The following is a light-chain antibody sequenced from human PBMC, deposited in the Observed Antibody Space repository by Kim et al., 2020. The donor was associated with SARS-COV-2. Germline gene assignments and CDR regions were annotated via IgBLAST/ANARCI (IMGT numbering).Light chain of an antibody. V-gene: IGKV1-8*01. CDR3: QQHYIYPLT. CDR1: QDISNS. CDR2: DAF. J-gene: IGKJ4*02. Sequence: STGDRVTINRRASQDISNSLAWYQQKPGKAPELLIYDAFTLQSGVSPRFSGSRSGTDFTLTISSLQSEDFATYYCQQHYIYPLTFGGGTKVDIK.